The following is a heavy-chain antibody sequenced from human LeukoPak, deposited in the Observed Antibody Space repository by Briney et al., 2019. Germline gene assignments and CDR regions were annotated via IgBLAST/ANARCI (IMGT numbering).Heavy chain of an antibody. CDR1: GGSISSSSYY. CDR3: ARDWVGEGGGESQEGEVGQFDP. J-gene: IGHJ5*02. D-gene: IGHD2-15*01. CDR2: IKQDGSEK. Sequence: PSETLSLTCTVSGGSISSSSYYWGWIRQPPGKGLEWVANIKQDGSEKYYVDSVKGRFTISRDNAKNSLYLQMNSLRAEDTAVYYCARDWVGEGGGESQEGEVGQFDPWGQGTLVTVSS. V-gene: IGHV3-7*01.